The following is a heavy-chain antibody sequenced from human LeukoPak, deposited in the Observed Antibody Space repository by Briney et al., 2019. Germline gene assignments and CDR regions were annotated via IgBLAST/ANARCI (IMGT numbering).Heavy chain of an antibody. Sequence: PSETLSLTCAVYGGSFSGYYWSWIRQPPGKGLEWIGEINHSGSTNYKPSLKSRVTISVDTSKNQFSLKLSSVTAADTAVYYCATGRVWFDYWGQGTLVTVSS. V-gene: IGHV4-34*01. CDR1: GGSFSGYY. J-gene: IGHJ4*02. D-gene: IGHD3-10*01. CDR2: INHSGST. CDR3: ATGRVWFDY.